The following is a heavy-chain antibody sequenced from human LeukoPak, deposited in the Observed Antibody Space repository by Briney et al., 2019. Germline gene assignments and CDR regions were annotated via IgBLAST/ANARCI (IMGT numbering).Heavy chain of an antibody. CDR2: IYYSGST. CDR1: GGSISSGGYY. J-gene: IGHJ5*02. CDR3: ARRVDSSLRFNWFDP. V-gene: IGHV4-61*08. D-gene: IGHD6-6*01. Sequence: SETLTLTCTVSGGSISSGGYYWSWIRQPPGKGLEWIGYIYYSGSTNYNPSLKSRVTISVDTSKNQFSLKLSSVTAADTAVYYCARRVDSSLRFNWFDPWGQGTLVTVSS.